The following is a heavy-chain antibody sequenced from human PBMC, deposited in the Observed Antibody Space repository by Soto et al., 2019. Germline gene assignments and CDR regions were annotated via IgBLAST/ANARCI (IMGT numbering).Heavy chain of an antibody. CDR2: IYYSGST. Sequence: QLQLQESGPGLVKPSETLSLTCTVSGGSISSSSYYWGWIRQPPGKGLEWIGSIYYSGSTYYNPSLKSRVTISVDTSKNQFSLKLSSVTAADTAVYYCARHHGSYLFRLSLDPWGQGTLVTVSS. CDR1: GGSISSSSYY. D-gene: IGHD3-16*02. V-gene: IGHV4-39*01. J-gene: IGHJ5*02. CDR3: ARHHGSYLFRLSLDP.